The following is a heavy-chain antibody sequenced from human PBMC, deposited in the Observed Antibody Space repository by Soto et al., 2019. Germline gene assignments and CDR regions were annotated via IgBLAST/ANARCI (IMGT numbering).Heavy chain of an antibody. D-gene: IGHD5-18*01. CDR1: GGTFYTYT. Sequence: QVQLVQSGAEVRKPGSSVQVSCKASGGTFYTYTFSWVRQAPGQGLEWMGSITPIYPTTNYAEKFQGRLTVTADGSTNTGYMELNRLTSEDTAVYYCARIPRYSFPTPDDLDSWGQGTLVTVSS. J-gene: IGHJ4*02. CDR2: ITPIYPTT. CDR3: ARIPRYSFPTPDDLDS. V-gene: IGHV1-69*15.